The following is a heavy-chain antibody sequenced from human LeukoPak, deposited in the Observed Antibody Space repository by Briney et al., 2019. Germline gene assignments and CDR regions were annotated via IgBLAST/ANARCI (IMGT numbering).Heavy chain of an antibody. CDR2: IYYSGST. CDR1: GGSISSYY. J-gene: IGHJ4*02. CDR3: ARYVPVKTGTTRASFDY. V-gene: IGHV4-39*01. Sequence: SETLSLTCTVSGGSISSYYWGWIRQPPGKGLEWIGSIYYSGSTCYNPSLKSRVTISVDTSKNQFSLKLSSVTAADTAVYYCARYVPVKTGTTRASFDYWGQGILVTVSS. D-gene: IGHD1-1*01.